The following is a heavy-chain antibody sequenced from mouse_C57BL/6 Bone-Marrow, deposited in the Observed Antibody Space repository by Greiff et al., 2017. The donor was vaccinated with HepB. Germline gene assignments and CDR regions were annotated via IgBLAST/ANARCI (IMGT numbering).Heavy chain of an antibody. CDR2: INPNNGGT. Sequence: LVEPGASVKISCKASGYTFTDYYMNWVKQSHGKSLEWIGDINPNNGGTSYNQKFKGKATLTVDKSSSTAYMELRSLTSEDSAVYYCATILRFDYWGQGTTLTVSS. V-gene: IGHV1-26*01. D-gene: IGHD1-1*01. CDR3: ATILRFDY. CDR1: GYTFTDYY. J-gene: IGHJ2*01.